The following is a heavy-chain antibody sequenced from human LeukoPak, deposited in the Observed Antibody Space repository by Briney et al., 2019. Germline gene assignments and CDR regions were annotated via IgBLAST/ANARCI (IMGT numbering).Heavy chain of an antibody. Sequence: GESLKISCKGSGYSFSSYWIGWVRQMPGKGLEWMGVIYPGDSDTRYSPSFQGQVTISVDKSISTAYLQWSSLKASDTAIYYCARVYSTSWSAGGYWGQGTLVTVSS. V-gene: IGHV5-51*01. CDR3: ARVYSTSWSAGGY. CDR1: GYSFSSYW. D-gene: IGHD6-13*01. J-gene: IGHJ4*02. CDR2: IYPGDSDT.